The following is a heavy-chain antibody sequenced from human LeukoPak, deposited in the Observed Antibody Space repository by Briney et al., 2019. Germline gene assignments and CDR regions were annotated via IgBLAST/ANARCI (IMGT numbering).Heavy chain of an antibody. J-gene: IGHJ4*02. D-gene: IGHD4-17*01. Sequence: GGSLRLSCAASGFTFSSYWMSWFRQAPGKGLEGLANIKQDGSEKYYVDSVKGRFTISRDNTKDSLYLQMNSLRAEDTAVYSCARDDTATTRVGFIDWGQGTLVTVSS. CDR3: ARDDTATTRVGFID. CDR1: GFTFSSYW. V-gene: IGHV3-7*01. CDR2: IKQDGSEK.